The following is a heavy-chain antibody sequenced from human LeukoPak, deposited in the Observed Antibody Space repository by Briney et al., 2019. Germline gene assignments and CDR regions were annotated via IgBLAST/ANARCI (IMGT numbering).Heavy chain of an antibody. CDR2: IYYSGST. D-gene: IGHD2-2*03. V-gene: IGHV4-59*01. Sequence: SETLSLTCTVSGGSISSYYWSWIRQPPGKGLEWIGYIYYSGSTNYNPSLKSRVTISVDTSKNQFSLKLSSVTAADTAVYYCARGLDMDWFDPWGQGTLVTVPS. J-gene: IGHJ5*02. CDR1: GGSISSYY. CDR3: ARGLDMDWFDP.